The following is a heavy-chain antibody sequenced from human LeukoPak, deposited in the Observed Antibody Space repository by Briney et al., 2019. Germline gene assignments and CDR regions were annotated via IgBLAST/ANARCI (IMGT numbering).Heavy chain of an antibody. Sequence: PSGTLSLTCAVSGGSITSSNWWTWVRQPPGKGLEWIGEIYHSGGTNYNPSLKSRVTISVDKSRNQFSLNLTSVTAADAAVYYCARDLGYDGFDWAPWGQGTLVTVSS. D-gene: IGHD5-12*01. V-gene: IGHV4-4*02. J-gene: IGHJ5*02. CDR2: IYHSGGT. CDR3: ARDLGYDGFDWAP. CDR1: GGSITSSNW.